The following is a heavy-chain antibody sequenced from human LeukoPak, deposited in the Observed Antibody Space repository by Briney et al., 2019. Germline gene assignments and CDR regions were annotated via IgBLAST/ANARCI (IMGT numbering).Heavy chain of an antibody. CDR3: AKDSLSLCGGDCFPNYFNY. V-gene: IGHV3-23*01. J-gene: IGHJ4*02. CDR1: GFTFSSYA. Sequence: GGSLRLSCAASGFTFSSYAMSWVRQAPGKGLEWVSAISGSGGSTYYADSVKGRFTISRDNSKNTLYLQMNSLRAEDTAVYYCAKDSLSLCGGDCFPNYFNYWGQGTVVTVSS. D-gene: IGHD2-21*01. CDR2: ISGSGGST.